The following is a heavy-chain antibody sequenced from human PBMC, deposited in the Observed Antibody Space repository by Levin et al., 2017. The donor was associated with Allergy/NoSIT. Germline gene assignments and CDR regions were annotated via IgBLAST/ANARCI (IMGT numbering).Heavy chain of an antibody. CDR2: IYYSGST. J-gene: IGHJ4*02. D-gene: IGHD2-15*01. CDR3: ARQHRAVYCSGGSCAGDFDY. V-gene: IGHV4-39*01. Sequence: SCTVSGGSISSSSYYWGWIRQPPGKGLEWIGSIYYSGSTYYNPSLKSRVTISVDTSKNQFSLKLSPVTAAATAVYYCARQHRAVYCSGGSCAGDFDYWGQGTLVTVSS. CDR1: GGSISSSSYY.